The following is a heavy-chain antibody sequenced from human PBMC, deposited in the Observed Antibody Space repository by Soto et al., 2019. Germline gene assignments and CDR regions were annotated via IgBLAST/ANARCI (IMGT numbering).Heavy chain of an antibody. CDR2: IIPIFGTA. Sequence: GASVKVSCEASGGTFSSYAISCVRQAPGQGLEWMGGIIPIFGTANYAQKFQGRVTITADESTSTAYMELSSLRSEDTAVYYCAMLSGDPIPVYYYYGMDVWGQGTTVTVSS. CDR1: GGTFSSYA. CDR3: AMLSGDPIPVYYYYGMDV. J-gene: IGHJ6*02. D-gene: IGHD2-15*01. V-gene: IGHV1-69*13.